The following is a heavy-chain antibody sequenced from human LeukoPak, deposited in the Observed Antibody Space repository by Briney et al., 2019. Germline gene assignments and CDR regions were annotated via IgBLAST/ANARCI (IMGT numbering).Heavy chain of an antibody. Sequence: ASVKVSCKASGYTFTSYGITWVRQAPGQGLEWMGWISSYNGNTNYAQKLQGRVTMTTDTSTTTAYMELRSLRSDDTAVYYCARESRSGHDFDYWGQGTLVTVSS. D-gene: IGHD5-12*01. CDR1: GYTFTSYG. V-gene: IGHV1-18*01. J-gene: IGHJ4*02. CDR2: ISSYNGNT. CDR3: ARESRSGHDFDY.